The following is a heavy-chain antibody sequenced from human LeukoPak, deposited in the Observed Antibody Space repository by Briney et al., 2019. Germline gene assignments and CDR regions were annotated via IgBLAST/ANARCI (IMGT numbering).Heavy chain of an antibody. J-gene: IGHJ4*02. CDR1: GFTFGDYA. CDR3: TRSEYTYYYDGSGYLIDY. CDR2: IRSKTYGGTT. Sequence: GGSLRVSCTASGFTFGDYALTWVRQAPGKGLEWLGFIRSKTYGGTTELAASVEGRFTISRDDSKSIAYLQMNSLKTEDTAVYYCTRSEYTYYYDGSGYLIDYWGQGTLVTASS. V-gene: IGHV3-49*04. D-gene: IGHD3-22*01.